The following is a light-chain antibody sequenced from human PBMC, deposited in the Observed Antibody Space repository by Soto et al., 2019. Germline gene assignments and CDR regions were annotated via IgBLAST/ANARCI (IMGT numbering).Light chain of an antibody. CDR3: SSYTRSSTSYV. V-gene: IGLV2-14*01. CDR2: EVS. Sequence: QSALTQPASVSGSPGQSITISCTGTSSDIGTYKYVSWFQHHPGKAPKLIIFEVSNRPSRVSNRFSGSKSGNTASLTISGLQAEDEADYYCSSYTRSSTSYVFGTGTKLTVL. CDR1: SSDIGTYKY. J-gene: IGLJ1*01.